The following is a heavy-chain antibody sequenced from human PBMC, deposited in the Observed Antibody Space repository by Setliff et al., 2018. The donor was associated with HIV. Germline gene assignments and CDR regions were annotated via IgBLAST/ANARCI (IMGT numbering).Heavy chain of an antibody. J-gene: IGHJ3*01. D-gene: IGHD3-16*01. CDR2: IGPYNGRT. CDR3: ARGDGGYNYAEAFDV. V-gene: IGHV1-18*01. CDR1: GYMFIAYG. Sequence: ASVKVSCKTSGYMFIAYGMSWVRRAPGQGLEWMGWIGPYNGRTEYAQEFQGRVSLTIDTSASTAYMELRSLRSDDTAVYYCARGDGGYNYAEAFDVWGQGTMVTVSS.